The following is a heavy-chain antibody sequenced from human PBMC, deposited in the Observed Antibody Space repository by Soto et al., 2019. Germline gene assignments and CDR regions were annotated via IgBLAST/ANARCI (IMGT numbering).Heavy chain of an antibody. CDR2: IIPILGIA. CDR1: GGTFSSYT. CDR3: ARGYSSSWYSWFDP. V-gene: IGHV1-69*02. D-gene: IGHD6-13*01. J-gene: IGHJ5*02. Sequence: QVQLVQSGAEVKKPGSSVKVSCKASGGTFSSYTISWVRQAPGQGLEWMGRIIPILGIANYAQKFQGRVTITADKSTSTAYMKLSSLRSEDTAVYYCARGYSSSWYSWFDPWGQGTLVTVSS.